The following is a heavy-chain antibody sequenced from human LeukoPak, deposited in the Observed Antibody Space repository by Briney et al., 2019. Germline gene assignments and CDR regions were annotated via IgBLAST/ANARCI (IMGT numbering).Heavy chain of an antibody. Sequence: PSETLSLTCTVSGGSISSYYWSWIRQPAGKGLEWIGLIHTSGSSNYNTSLKSRVTMSVDTSKKQFSPKLTSVTAADTAIYYCATGYSSTWSDYWGQGTLVTVSS. CDR3: ATGYSSTWSDY. D-gene: IGHD6-13*01. CDR2: IHTSGSS. J-gene: IGHJ4*02. CDR1: GGSISSYY. V-gene: IGHV4-4*07.